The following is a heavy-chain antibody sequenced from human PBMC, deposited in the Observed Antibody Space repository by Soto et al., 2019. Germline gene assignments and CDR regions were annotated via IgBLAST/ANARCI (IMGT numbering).Heavy chain of an antibody. CDR1: GGTFSSYA. CDR3: ARDDYGNSYYYYYGMDV. J-gene: IGHJ6*02. CDR2: IIPIFGTA. Sequence: QVQLVQSGAEVKKPGSSVKVSCKASGGTFSSYAISWVRQAPGQGLEWMGGIIPIFGTANYAQKFQGRVTITAXXSXSXAYRELSSLRSEDTAVYYCARDDYGNSYYYYYGMDVWGQGTTVTVSS. D-gene: IGHD4-17*01. V-gene: IGHV1-69*12.